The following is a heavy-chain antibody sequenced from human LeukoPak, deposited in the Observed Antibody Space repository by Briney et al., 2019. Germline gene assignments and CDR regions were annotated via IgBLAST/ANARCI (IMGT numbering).Heavy chain of an antibody. Sequence: ASVKVSCKASVDILTSYHMHCVGPAPGQGLEWMGVINPSGDTTNYAQKFQGRVTMTRDTSTTTVYTELSSLRSKDTAVYYCAKDLLGNRGYGPPDSWGQGTLVTVSS. CDR2: INPSGDTT. V-gene: IGHV1-46*01. CDR1: VDILTSYH. J-gene: IGHJ4*02. CDR3: AKDLLGNRGYGPPDS. D-gene: IGHD5-18*01.